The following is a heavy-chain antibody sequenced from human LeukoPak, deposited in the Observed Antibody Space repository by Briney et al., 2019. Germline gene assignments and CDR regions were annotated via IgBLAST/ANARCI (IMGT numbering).Heavy chain of an antibody. CDR3: ARGGYDHRTGDYYFDY. D-gene: IGHD7-27*01. CDR1: GYTFTSYD. J-gene: IGHJ4*02. CDR2: MNPNSGNT. V-gene: IGHV1-8*01. Sequence: ASVKVSCKASGYTFTSYDINWVRQATGQGLEWMGRMNPNSGNTGYAQKFQGRVTMTRNTSISTAYMELSSLRSEDTAVYYCARGGYDHRTGDYYFDYWGQGTLVTVSS.